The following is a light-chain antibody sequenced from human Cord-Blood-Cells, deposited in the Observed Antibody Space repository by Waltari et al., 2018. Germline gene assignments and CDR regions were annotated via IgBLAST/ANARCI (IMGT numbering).Light chain of an antibody. CDR2: DVS. CDR3: SSYAGSNNYV. Sequence: QSPLTQPAPVSGSPGQSIPISCPGTSSDVGGYNYVSWYQQHPGKAPKLMIYDVSNRPSGVSNRFSGSKSGNTASLTVSGLQAEDEADYYCSSYAGSNNYVFGTGTKVTVL. J-gene: IGLJ1*01. CDR1: SSDVGGYNY. V-gene: IGLV2-14*03.